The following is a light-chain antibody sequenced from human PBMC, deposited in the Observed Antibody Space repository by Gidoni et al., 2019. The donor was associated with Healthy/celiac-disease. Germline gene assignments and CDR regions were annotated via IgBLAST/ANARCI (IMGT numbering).Light chain of an antibody. V-gene: IGKV3-11*01. Sequence: EIVLTQSPATLSLSPGERATNSCRASQSVSSSLAWYQQKPGQAPRLLIYDASNRATGIPARFSGSGSGTDFTLTISSLEPEDFAVYYCQQRSNWPLWTFGQGTKVEIK. J-gene: IGKJ1*01. CDR2: DAS. CDR3: QQRSNWPLWT. CDR1: QSVSSS.